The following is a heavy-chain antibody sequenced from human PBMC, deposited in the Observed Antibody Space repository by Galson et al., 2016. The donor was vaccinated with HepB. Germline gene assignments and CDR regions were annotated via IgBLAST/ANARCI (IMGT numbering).Heavy chain of an antibody. J-gene: IGHJ4*02. V-gene: IGHV2-70*11. D-gene: IGHD3-3*01. Sequence: PALVQPTQTLTLTCTFSGFSLSTNGMCVSWIRQPPGKALEWLARIDWDNNEYRSPSLRTRLTISKDTSKNQVVLTMTNMDPVDTATYYCARASGYYSIFDYWGQGTLVTVSS. CDR1: GFSLSTNGMC. CDR2: IDWDNNE. CDR3: ARASGYYSIFDY.